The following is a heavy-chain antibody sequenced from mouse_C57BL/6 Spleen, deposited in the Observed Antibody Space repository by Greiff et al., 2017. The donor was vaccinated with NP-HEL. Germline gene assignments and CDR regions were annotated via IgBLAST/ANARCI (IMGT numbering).Heavy chain of an antibody. J-gene: IGHJ3*01. CDR2: IDPENGDT. Sequence: VQLKESGAELVRPGASVKLSCTASGFNIKDDYMHWVKQRPEQGLEWIGWIDPENGDTEYASKFQGKATITADTSSNTAYLQLSSLTSEDTAVYYCTSGWKAAWFAYWGQGTLVTVSA. D-gene: IGHD2-3*01. CDR1: GFNIKDDY. CDR3: TSGWKAAWFAY. V-gene: IGHV14-4*01.